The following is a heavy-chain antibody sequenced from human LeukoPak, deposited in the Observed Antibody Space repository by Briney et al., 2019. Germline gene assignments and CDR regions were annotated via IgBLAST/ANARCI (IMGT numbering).Heavy chain of an antibody. D-gene: IGHD3-22*01. Sequence: ASVKVSCKASGYTFTDYYMHWERQAPGQGLEWMGWINPNSGGTNYAQKFQGRVTMTRDTSISTAYMELSRLRSDDTAVYYCARVYLGVYYYGSSGYSHLDYWGQGTLVTVSS. CDR3: ARVYLGVYYYGSSGYSHLDY. CDR2: INPNSGGT. CDR1: GYTFTDYY. J-gene: IGHJ4*02. V-gene: IGHV1-2*02.